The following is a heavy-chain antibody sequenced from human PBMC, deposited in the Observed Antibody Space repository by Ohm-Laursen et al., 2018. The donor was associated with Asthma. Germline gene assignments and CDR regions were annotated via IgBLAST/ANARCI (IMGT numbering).Heavy chain of an antibody. Sequence: SETLSLTCTVSGASVGSGSSFWSWIPQPPGKGLEWIGYIYERGSTNYYPSLKGRVTISLDTSKNQFSLRLSSVTAADTAVYYCAKGLRYDGYLYGLDVWGQGTTVTVSS. V-gene: IGHV4-61*01. CDR2: IYERGST. J-gene: IGHJ6*02. D-gene: IGHD5-24*01. CDR3: AKGLRYDGYLYGLDV. CDR1: GASVGSGSSF.